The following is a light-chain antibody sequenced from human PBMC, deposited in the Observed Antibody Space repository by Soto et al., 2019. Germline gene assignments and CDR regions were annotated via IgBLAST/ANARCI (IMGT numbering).Light chain of an antibody. CDR2: DVG. Sequence: QSALTQPASVSGSPGQSITISCTGTSSDIGTYNFVSWYQVHPGRAPKLIIRDVGDRPSGVSNRFSGSKSGNTASLTISGLQPEDEADYYCSSYRSTTTVFGTGTKVTVL. J-gene: IGLJ1*01. CDR1: SSDIGTYNF. V-gene: IGLV2-14*01. CDR3: SSYRSTTTV.